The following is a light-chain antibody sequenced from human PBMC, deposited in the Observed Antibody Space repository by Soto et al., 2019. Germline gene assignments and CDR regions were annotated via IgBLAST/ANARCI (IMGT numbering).Light chain of an antibody. CDR3: SSYTSRSLYV. CDR2: DVS. V-gene: IGLV2-14*01. J-gene: IGLJ1*01. Sequence: QSVLTQPASVSGSPGQSIIISSTGTSSDVGGYNYVSWYQQHPGKAPKLMIYDVSNRPSGVSNRFSGSKSGNTASLTISGLQAEDEADYYCSSYTSRSLYVFGTGTKLTVL. CDR1: SSDVGGYNY.